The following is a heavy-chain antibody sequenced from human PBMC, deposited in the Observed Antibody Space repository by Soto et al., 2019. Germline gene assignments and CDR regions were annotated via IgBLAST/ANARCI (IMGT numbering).Heavy chain of an antibody. Sequence: SETLSLTCAVYGGSFSDYSWAWIRQPPGKGLEWIGEINHSGSTYYNPSLKSRVTISVDTSKNQFSLKLTSVTAADTAVYYCTRGLPSHFGYDSWGQGTLVTVS. V-gene: IGHV4-34*01. D-gene: IGHD3-10*01. CDR3: TRGLPSHFGYDS. J-gene: IGHJ4*02. CDR2: INHSGST. CDR1: GGSFSDYS.